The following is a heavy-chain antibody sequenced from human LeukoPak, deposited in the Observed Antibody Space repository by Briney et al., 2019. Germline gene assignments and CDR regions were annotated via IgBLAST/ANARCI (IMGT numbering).Heavy chain of an antibody. D-gene: IGHD3-10*01. V-gene: IGHV4-39*01. CDR1: GGSISSSSYY. Sequence: KSSETLSLTCTVSGGSISSSSYYWGWIRQPPGKGLEWIGSIYYSGSTYYNPSLESRVTISVDTSKNQFSLKLSSVTAADTAVYYCARHPPYGSGSWGSYYFDYWGQGALVTVSS. CDR3: ARHPPYGSGSWGSYYFDY. J-gene: IGHJ4*02. CDR2: IYYSGST.